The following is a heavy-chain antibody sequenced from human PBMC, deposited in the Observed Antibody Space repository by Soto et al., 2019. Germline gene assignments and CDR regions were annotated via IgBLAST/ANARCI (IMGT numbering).Heavy chain of an antibody. J-gene: IGHJ4*02. Sequence: ASVKVSCKASGYTFTSFDINWVRQATGQGLEWMGWMNPNSGHTGYAQKFQGRVTMTRDTSISTAYMELSSLRYEDTAVYYCTRGRNSRDGYNAGGYWGQGTRVTFSS. CDR3: TRGRNSRDGYNAGGY. CDR2: MNPNSGHT. CDR1: GYTFTSFD. D-gene: IGHD1-1*01. V-gene: IGHV1-8*01.